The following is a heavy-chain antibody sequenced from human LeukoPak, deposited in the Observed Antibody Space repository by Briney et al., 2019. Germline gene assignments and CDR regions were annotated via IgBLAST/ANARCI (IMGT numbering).Heavy chain of an antibody. D-gene: IGHD6-13*01. Sequence: SETLSLTCTVSGGSISSSSYYWGWIRQPPGKGLEWIGSIYYSGSTYYNPSLKSRVTISVDTSKNQFSLKLSSVTAADTAVYYCARQPIAAAGTAGVRWGQGTLVTVSS. CDR1: GGSISSSSYY. CDR2: IYYSGST. CDR3: ARQPIAAAGTAGVR. J-gene: IGHJ4*02. V-gene: IGHV4-39*01.